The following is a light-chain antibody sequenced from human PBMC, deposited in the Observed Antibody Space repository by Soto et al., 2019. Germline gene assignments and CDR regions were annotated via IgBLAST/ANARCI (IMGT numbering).Light chain of an antibody. CDR1: QSVSSN. J-gene: IGKJ4*01. CDR3: QQFNNWPLT. Sequence: EIVMTQPPATLSVSPGERATLSCRASQSVSSNLAWYQQKPGQAPRLLIYDASTRATGVPARFSGSGSGAEFTLTISSLQSEDFAVYYCQQFNNWPLTFGGGTKVDIK. V-gene: IGKV3-15*01. CDR2: DAS.